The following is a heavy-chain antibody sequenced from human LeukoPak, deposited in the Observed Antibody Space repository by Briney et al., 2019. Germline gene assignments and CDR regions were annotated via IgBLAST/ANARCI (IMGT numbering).Heavy chain of an antibody. V-gene: IGHV3-30*18. Sequence: GSLRLSCEASGFIFSNYVIHWVCQAPGKGLDWVAVISDDGSKKYYADSVKGRFTISRDNSKDTLYLQMNGLRAEDTAVYYCAKVLYASSWFNLDSWGQGALVTVSS. CDR2: ISDDGSKK. J-gene: IGHJ4*02. D-gene: IGHD6-13*01. CDR1: GFIFSNYV. CDR3: AKVLYASSWFNLDS.